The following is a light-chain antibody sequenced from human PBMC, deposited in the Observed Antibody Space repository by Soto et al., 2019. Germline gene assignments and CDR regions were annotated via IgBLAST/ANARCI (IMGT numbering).Light chain of an antibody. Sequence: DIQMTQSPSSLSASVADRVTITCRASQSISGYLNWYQQKPGKAPKLLIYAASSLQSGVPSRFSGSGSGADYTLTISSLQPEDFATYSCQQSHSTPRTFGQGTKVDIK. V-gene: IGKV1-39*01. J-gene: IGKJ1*01. CDR2: AAS. CDR3: QQSHSTPRT. CDR1: QSISGY.